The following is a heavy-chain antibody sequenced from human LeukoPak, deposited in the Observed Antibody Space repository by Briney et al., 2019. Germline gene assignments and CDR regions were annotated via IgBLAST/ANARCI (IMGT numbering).Heavy chain of an antibody. CDR1: GFTFSSYE. Sequence: GGSLRLSCAASGFTFSSYEMNWVRQAPGKGLEWVSYISSSGSTIYYADSVKGRFTISRDNSKNTLYLQMNSLRAEDTALYYCAKIGWDDAFDIWGQGTMVTVSS. CDR2: ISSSGSTI. D-gene: IGHD6-19*01. J-gene: IGHJ3*02. V-gene: IGHV3-48*03. CDR3: AKIGWDDAFDI.